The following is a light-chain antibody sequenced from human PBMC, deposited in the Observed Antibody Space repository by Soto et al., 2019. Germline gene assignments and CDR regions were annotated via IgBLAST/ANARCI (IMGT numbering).Light chain of an antibody. J-gene: IGLJ1*01. V-gene: IGLV4-69*01. CDR3: QTWGTGIHYV. CDR2: LNSDGSH. CDR1: SGHSSYA. Sequence: QPVLTQSPSASASLGASVKLTCTLSSGHSSYAIAWHQQQPEKRARYLMKLNSDGSHSKGDGIPDRFSGSSSGAERYLTISCLQSEDEADYYFQTWGTGIHYVFGTGTKVTVL.